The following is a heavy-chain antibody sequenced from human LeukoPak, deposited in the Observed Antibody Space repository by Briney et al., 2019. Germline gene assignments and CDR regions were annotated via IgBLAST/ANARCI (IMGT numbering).Heavy chain of an antibody. V-gene: IGHV3-7*01. Sequence: GGSLRLSCAAAGFTFSGYWMTWVRHFQAQGQEWVANIKQDGSESYYVDSVEGRSTISRDNAKQSLYLDMDSLRVEDTAVYYCARVGAWDLQRVFDHWGQGALVTVSS. D-gene: IGHD1-26*01. J-gene: IGHJ4*02. CDR1: GFTFSGYW. CDR2: IKQDGSES. CDR3: ARVGAWDLQRVFDH.